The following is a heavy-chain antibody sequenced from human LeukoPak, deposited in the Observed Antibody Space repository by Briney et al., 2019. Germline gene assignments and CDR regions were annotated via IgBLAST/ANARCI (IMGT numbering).Heavy chain of an antibody. CDR2: IYYSGST. CDR1: GGSMSNYY. Sequence: SETLSLTCTVSGGSMSNYYWSWIRQPPGKGLEWIGYIYYSGSTSYNPPLKSRVTISIDTSKNQFSLKLRSVTTADTAVYYCARNYDRLDYWGQGTLVTVSS. V-gene: IGHV4-59*01. J-gene: IGHJ4*02. CDR3: ARNYDRLDY. D-gene: IGHD3-16*01.